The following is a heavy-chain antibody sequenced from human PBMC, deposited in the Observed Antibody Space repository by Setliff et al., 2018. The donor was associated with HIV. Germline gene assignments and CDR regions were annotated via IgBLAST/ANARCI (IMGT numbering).Heavy chain of an antibody. J-gene: IGHJ4*02. Sequence: PGGSLRLSCEASGFTFSTYSMNWVRQAPGKGLEWVSSISSSSRSKYYADSVKGRFTISRDNAKTALYLQMNSLRAEDTAVYYCATHRVGQRPWLSDFWGQGTLVTVSS. D-gene: IGHD5-12*01. CDR3: ATHRVGQRPWLSDF. CDR2: ISSSSRSK. V-gene: IGHV3-21*01. CDR1: GFTFSTYS.